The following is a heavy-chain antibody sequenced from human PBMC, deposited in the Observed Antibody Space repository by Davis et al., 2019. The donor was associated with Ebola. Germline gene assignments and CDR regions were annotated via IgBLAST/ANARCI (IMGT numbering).Heavy chain of an antibody. J-gene: IGHJ5*02. CDR2: ISAYNGNT. CDR3: ARPFYDFWGDGFDP. D-gene: IGHD3-3*01. CDR1: GYTFTSYG. V-gene: IGHV1-18*01. Sequence: ASVKVSCKASGYTFTSYGISWVRQAPGQGLEWMGWISAYNGNTNYAQKFQGRVTMTTDTSTSTAYMELRSLRSDDTAVYYCARPFYDFWGDGFDPWGQGTLVTVSS.